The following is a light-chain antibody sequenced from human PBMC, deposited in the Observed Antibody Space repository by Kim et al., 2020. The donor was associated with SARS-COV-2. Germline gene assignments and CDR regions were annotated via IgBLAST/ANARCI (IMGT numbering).Light chain of an antibody. CDR3: LQDYSYPIT. CDR2: AAS. CDR1: QGIRDD. V-gene: IGKV1-6*01. Sequence: AIQMTQSPSSLSASVGDRVTFTCRASQGIRDDVGWYQQKSGKAPKLLISAASNLQSGVPSRFSGSGSGTDSTLTISSLQPEDSATYYCLQDYSYPITFGQGTRLEIK. J-gene: IGKJ5*01.